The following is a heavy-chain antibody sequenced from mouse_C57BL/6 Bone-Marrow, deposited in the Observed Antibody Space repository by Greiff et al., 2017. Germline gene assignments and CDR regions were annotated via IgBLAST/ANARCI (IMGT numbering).Heavy chain of an antibody. V-gene: IGHV1-15*01. J-gene: IGHJ1*03. CDR1: GYPFTDYE. CDR2: IDPATGGT. Sequence: QVQLQESGAELVRPGASVTLSCTASGYPFTDYEMHWVKQTPVHGLEWIGAIDPATGGTAYNQKFKGKAILTADKSSSTAYMELRSLTSEDSAVYYCTTVLNWYFDVWGTGTTVTVSS. CDR3: TTVLNWYFDV.